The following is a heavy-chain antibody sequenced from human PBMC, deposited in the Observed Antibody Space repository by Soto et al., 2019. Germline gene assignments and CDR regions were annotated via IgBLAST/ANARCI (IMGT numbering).Heavy chain of an antibody. CDR3: AKDIARPGKLYYYYGMDV. V-gene: IGHV3-43*01. Sequence: GGSLRLSCAASGFTFDDYTMHWVRQAPGKGLEWVSLISWDGGSTYYADSVKCRFPISRDNSKNSLYLQMNSLRTEDTALYYCAKDIARPGKLYYYYGMDVWGQGTTVTVSS. J-gene: IGHJ6*02. CDR2: ISWDGGST. CDR1: GFTFDDYT. D-gene: IGHD1-26*01.